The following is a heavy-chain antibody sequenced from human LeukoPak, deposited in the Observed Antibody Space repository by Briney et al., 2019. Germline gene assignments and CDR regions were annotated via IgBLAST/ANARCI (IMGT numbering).Heavy chain of an antibody. CDR3: ARLISEVGAPDY. CDR2: IYYSGST. D-gene: IGHD1-26*01. V-gene: IGHV4-39*01. J-gene: IGHJ4*02. Sequence: SETLSLTCTVSGGSISSSSYYWGWIRPPPGKGLEWIVSIYYSGSTYYNPSLKSRVTISVDTSKNQFSLKLSPMTAADTAVYYCARLISEVGAPDYWGQGTRVSVPS. CDR1: GGSISSSSYY.